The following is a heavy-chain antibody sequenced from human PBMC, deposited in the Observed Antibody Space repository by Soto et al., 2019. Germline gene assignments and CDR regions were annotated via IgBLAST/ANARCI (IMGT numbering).Heavy chain of an antibody. V-gene: IGHV3-23*01. CDR1: GFTFSSYA. D-gene: IGHD5-18*01. Sequence: GGSLRLSCAASGFTFSSYAMSWVRQAPGKGLEWVSTISGSGGSTYYADSVKGRFTISRDNSKNTLYLQMNSLRAEDTAVYYCAEGRGYSEGWYFDYWGQGTLVIVSS. J-gene: IGHJ4*02. CDR3: AEGRGYSEGWYFDY. CDR2: ISGSGGST.